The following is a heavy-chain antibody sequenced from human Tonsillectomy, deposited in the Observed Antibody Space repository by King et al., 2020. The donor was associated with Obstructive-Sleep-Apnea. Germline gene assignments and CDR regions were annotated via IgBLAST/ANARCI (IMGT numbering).Heavy chain of an antibody. J-gene: IGHJ6*02. CDR3: ARGSDSSGWSRDYGMDV. CDR2: IWYDGSNK. Sequence: VQLVESGGGVVQPGRALRLSCAASGFTFSNYVLHWVRQAPGKGLEWVAVIWYDGSNKYYIDSVKGRFTISRDNSKNTLFLQMNSLRAEDTAVYYCARGSDSSGWSRDYGMDVWGQGTTVIVSS. V-gene: IGHV3-33*01. CDR1: GFTFSNYV. D-gene: IGHD6-19*01.